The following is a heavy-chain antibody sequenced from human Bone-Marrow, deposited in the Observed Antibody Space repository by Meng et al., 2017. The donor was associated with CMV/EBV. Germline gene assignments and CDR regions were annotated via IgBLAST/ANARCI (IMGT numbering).Heavy chain of an antibody. V-gene: IGHV4-59*01. J-gene: IGHJ3*02. CDR3: AREGGATYFPSGTFDI. Sequence: SETLSLTCNVSGGSISSYYWSYIRQPPGKGLEWIGYIYNSGRTNYNPSLKSRVTISVDTYKNQFSLKLTSVTTADTAVYFCAREGGATYFPSGTFDIWGQGTLVTVPS. CDR1: GGSISSYY. CDR2: IYNSGRT. D-gene: IGHD1-26*01.